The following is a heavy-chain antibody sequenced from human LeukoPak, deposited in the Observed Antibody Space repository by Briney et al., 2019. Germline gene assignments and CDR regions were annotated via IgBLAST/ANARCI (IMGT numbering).Heavy chain of an antibody. J-gene: IGHJ5*02. CDR1: GYSFTSYW. Sequence: GESLKISCKGSGYSFTSYWIGWVRQAPGQGLEWMGLINPTGGSAGYAQKFQGRVNMTRDMSTSTDYMELSSLRSEDTAIYYCARDNSVGDNAWWFDPWGQGTLVTVSS. CDR3: ARDNSVGDNAWWFDP. CDR2: INPTGGSA. V-gene: IGHV1-46*01. D-gene: IGHD1-26*01.